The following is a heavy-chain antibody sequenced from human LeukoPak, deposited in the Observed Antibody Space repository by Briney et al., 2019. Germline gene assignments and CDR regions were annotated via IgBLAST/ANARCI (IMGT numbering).Heavy chain of an antibody. J-gene: IGHJ4*02. V-gene: IGHV4-4*02. CDR1: GGSISSNW. D-gene: IGHD3-10*01. Sequence: SETLSLTCAVSGGSISSNWWNWVRQPPGKGLEWIGGIYHSGSTNYNPSLKSRVTISVDKSKNQFSLKLSSVTAADTAVYYCARAPNYYGSGSYYFDYWGQGTLVTVSS. CDR2: IYHSGST. CDR3: ARAPNYYGSGSYYFDY.